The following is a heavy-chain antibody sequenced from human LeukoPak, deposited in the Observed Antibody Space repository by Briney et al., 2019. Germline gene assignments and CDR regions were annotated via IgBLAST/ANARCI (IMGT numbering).Heavy chain of an antibody. CDR3: ARDADGDSAFGY. V-gene: IGHV1-46*01. J-gene: IGHJ4*02. Sequence: GASVKVSCKASRYTFISYYIHWVRQAPGQGLERMGKINPSGGSTTYAQKFQGRVTMTRDTSTSTVYMELSSLRSEDTAVYYCARDADGDSAFGYWGQGTLVTVSS. D-gene: IGHD5-24*01. CDR2: INPSGGST. CDR1: RYTFISYY.